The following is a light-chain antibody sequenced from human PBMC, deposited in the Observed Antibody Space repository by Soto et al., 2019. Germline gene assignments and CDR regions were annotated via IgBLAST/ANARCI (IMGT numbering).Light chain of an antibody. J-gene: IGKJ1*01. CDR3: QQYYSYPPT. Sequence: DIQLTQSPSFLSASVGDRVTITCRASQSISSRLAWYQQKPGKAPKLLIYAASTLQSGVPSRFSGSGSGTDFTLTISCLQSEDFATYYCQQYYSYPPTFGQGTKVDIK. V-gene: IGKV1-9*01. CDR2: AAS. CDR1: QSISSR.